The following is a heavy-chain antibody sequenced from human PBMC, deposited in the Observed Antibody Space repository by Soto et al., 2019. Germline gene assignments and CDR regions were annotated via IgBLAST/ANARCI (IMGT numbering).Heavy chain of an antibody. D-gene: IGHD2-8*02. Sequence: SVKVSCKASGFTFTSSAVQWVRQARGQRLEWIGWIVVGSGNTNYAQKFQERVTITREMSTSTANMALSSLRSENTAVYYCAAGSWCSDDAFDISGQGTRATVS. CDR2: IVVGSGNT. CDR3: AAGSWCSDDAFDI. V-gene: IGHV1-58*01. CDR1: GFTFTSSA. J-gene: IGHJ3*02.